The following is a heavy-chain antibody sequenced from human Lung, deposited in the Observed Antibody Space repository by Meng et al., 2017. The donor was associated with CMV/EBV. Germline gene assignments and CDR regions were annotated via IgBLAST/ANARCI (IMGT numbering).Heavy chain of an antibody. CDR1: GFIFSSFA. D-gene: IGHD6-19*01. CDR2: VTGSGDST. Sequence: ESXKISXTASGFIFSSFAMRWVRQASGKGLEWVSAVTGSGDSTYHADSVEGRFTISRDNSKNTLYLQMNSLRAEDTAVYYCAKDSPEYSSGWPRGNYFAYWGPGTXVTVAS. V-gene: IGHV3-23*01. J-gene: IGHJ4*02. CDR3: AKDSPEYSSGWPRGNYFAY.